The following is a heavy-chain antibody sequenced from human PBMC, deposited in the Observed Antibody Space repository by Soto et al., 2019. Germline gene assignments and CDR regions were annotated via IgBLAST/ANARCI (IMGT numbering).Heavy chain of an antibody. V-gene: IGHV3-30*18. Sequence: GGSLGLSCAASGFPFSSYGMHWVRQAPGKGLEWVAVISYDGSNKYYADSVKGRFTISRDNSKNTLYLQMNSLRAEDTAVYYCAKDVVVGATTGLGDYYYYYGMDVWGQGTTVTVS. CDR2: ISYDGSNK. CDR3: AKDVVVGATTGLGDYYYYYGMDV. J-gene: IGHJ6*02. D-gene: IGHD1-26*01. CDR1: GFPFSSYG.